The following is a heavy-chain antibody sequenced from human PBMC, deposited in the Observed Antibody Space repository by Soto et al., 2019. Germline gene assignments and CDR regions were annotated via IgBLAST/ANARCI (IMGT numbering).Heavy chain of an antibody. CDR2: INHSGST. V-gene: IGHV4-34*01. J-gene: IGHJ5*02. D-gene: IGHD1-26*01. Sequence: SETLSLTCAVYGRSFTGYYWSWIRQPPGKGLEWIGEINHSGSTNYNPSLKSRVTISVDTSKNQFSLKLSSVTAADTAVYYCARVGSSIQYNWFDPWGQGTLVTVSS. CDR1: GRSFTGYY. CDR3: ARVGSSIQYNWFDP.